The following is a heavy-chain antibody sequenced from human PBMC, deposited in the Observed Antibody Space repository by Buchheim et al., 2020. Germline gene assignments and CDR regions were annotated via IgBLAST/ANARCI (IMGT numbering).Heavy chain of an antibody. D-gene: IGHD3-3*01. J-gene: IGHJ4*02. CDR2: IYYSGST. CDR1: GCSISSYY. V-gene: IGHV4-59*01. Sequence: QVQLQESGPGLVKPSETLSLTCTVSGCSISSYYWSWIRQPPGKGLEWIGYIYYSGSTNYNPSLMIRLTISVDTSKNQFPLKLSSVTAADTAVYYCARNYDFWSGYSSFDYWGQGTL. CDR3: ARNYDFWSGYSSFDY.